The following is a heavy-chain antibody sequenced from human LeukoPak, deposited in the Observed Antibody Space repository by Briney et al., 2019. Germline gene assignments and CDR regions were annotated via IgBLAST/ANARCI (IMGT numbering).Heavy chain of an antibody. CDR3: AKHMRGYSYGYFDY. D-gene: IGHD5-18*01. CDR2: ISGSGGST. V-gene: IGHV3-23*01. CDR1: GFTFSSYA. J-gene: IGHJ4*02. Sequence: VGSLRLSCAASGFTFSSYAMSLVRQAPGKGLEWVSAISGSGGSTYYADSVKGRFTISRDNSKNTLYLQMNSLRAEDTAVYYCAKHMRGYSYGYFDYWGQGTLVTVSS.